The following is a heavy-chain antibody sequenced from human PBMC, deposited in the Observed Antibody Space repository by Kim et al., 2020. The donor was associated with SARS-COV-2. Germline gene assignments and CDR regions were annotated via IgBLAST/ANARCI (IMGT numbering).Heavy chain of an antibody. Sequence: DSVKGRFTISRDNSKNTLYLQMNSLRAEDTAVYYCAKVHSSPTGKNEFDYWGQGTLVTVSS. D-gene: IGHD6-13*01. CDR3: AKVHSSPTGKNEFDY. J-gene: IGHJ4*02. V-gene: IGHV3-23*01.